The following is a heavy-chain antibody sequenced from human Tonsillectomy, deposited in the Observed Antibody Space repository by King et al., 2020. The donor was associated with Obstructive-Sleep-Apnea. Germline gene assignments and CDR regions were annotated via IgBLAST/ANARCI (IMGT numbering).Heavy chain of an antibody. CDR3: ARAPAGSGYPSDWYFDL. J-gene: IGHJ2*01. CDR1: GGSFSGYY. CDR2: INHSGST. Sequence: VQLQQWGAGLLKPSETLSLTCAVYGGSFSGYYWSWIRQPPGKGLEWIGEINHSGSTNYNPSLKSRVTISVDTSKNQFSLKLSSVTAADTAVYYCARAPAGSGYPSDWYFDLWGRGTLVTVSS. V-gene: IGHV4-34*01. D-gene: IGHD3-22*01.